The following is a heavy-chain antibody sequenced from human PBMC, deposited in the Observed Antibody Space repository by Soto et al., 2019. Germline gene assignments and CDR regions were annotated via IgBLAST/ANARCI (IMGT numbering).Heavy chain of an antibody. V-gene: IGHV4-61*01. CDR3: ARADDFWSGKGLGY. Sequence: SETLSLTCTVSGGSISSGSYYWSWIRQPPGKGLEWIGYIYYSGSTNYNPSLKSRVTISVDTSKNQFSLKLSSVTAADTAVYYCARADDFWSGKGLGYWGQGTLVTVSS. CDR2: IYYSGST. J-gene: IGHJ4*02. D-gene: IGHD3-3*01. CDR1: GGSISSGSYY.